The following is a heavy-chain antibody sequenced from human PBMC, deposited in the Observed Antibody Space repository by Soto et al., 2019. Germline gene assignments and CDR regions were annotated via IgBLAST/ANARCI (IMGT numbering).Heavy chain of an antibody. J-gene: IGHJ6*03. D-gene: IGHD1-7*01. CDR3: AGTTSLPWYYTDV. Sequence: PGGSLRLSCAASGFTVSSNYMSWVRQAPGKGLEWVSVIYSGGSTYYADSVKGRFTISRDNSKNTLYLQMNSLRAEDTAVYYCAGTTSLPWYYTDVWGKGTTVTASS. CDR2: IYSGGST. CDR1: GFTVSSNY. V-gene: IGHV3-66*01.